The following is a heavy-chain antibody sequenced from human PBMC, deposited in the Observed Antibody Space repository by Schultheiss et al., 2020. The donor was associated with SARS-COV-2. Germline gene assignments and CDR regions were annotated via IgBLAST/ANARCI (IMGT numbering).Heavy chain of an antibody. CDR2: IYYSGST. J-gene: IGHJ6*03. CDR3: ARQQTNPSDYYYYMDV. V-gene: IGHV4-30-4*08. D-gene: IGHD6-13*01. CDR1: GGSISSGSYY. Sequence: SQTLSLTCAVSGGSISSGSYYWSWIRQPPGKGLEWIGYIYYSGSTYYNPSLKSRVTISVDTSKNQFSLKLSSVTAADTAVYYCARQQTNPSDYYYYMDVWGKGTTVTVSS.